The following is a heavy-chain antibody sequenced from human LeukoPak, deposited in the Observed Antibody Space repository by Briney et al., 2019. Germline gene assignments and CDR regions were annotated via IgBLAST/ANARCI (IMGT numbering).Heavy chain of an antibody. V-gene: IGHV4-59*01. Sequence: IYYSGSTNYNPSLKSRVTISVDTSKNQFSLKLSSVTAADTAVYYCARADSSGYYYGDWFDPWGQGTLVTVSS. CDR2: IYYSGST. CDR3: ARADSSGYYYGDWFDP. D-gene: IGHD3-22*01. J-gene: IGHJ5*02.